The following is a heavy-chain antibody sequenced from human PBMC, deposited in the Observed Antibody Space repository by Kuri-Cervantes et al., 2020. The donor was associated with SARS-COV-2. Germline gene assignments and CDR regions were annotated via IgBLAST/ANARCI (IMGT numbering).Heavy chain of an antibody. D-gene: IGHD3-3*01. CDR1: GFAFKNAW. CDR3: ARVFDLRRHHYYYYYMDV. CDR2: IYYSGST. V-gene: IGHV4-59*01. J-gene: IGHJ6*03. Sequence: ESLKISCAASGFAFKNAWMSWVRQAPGKGLEWIGYIYYSGSTNYNPSLKSRVTISVDTSKNQFSLKLSSVTAADTAVYYCARVFDLRRHHYYYYYMDVWGKGTTVTVSS.